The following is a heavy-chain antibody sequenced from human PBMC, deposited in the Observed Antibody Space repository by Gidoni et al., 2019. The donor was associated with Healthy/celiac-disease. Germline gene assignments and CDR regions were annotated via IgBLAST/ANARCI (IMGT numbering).Heavy chain of an antibody. J-gene: IGHJ2*01. CDR2: ISWNSGSI. CDR3: AKGGGITMVRGAGYFDL. CDR1: GFTFDDYA. D-gene: IGHD3-10*01. V-gene: IGHV3-9*01. Sequence: EVQLVESGGGLVQPGRSLRLSCAASGFTFDDYAMHWVRQAPGKGLEWVSGISWNSGSIGYADSVKGRFTISRDNAKNSLYLQMNSLRAEDTALYYCAKGGGITMVRGAGYFDLWGRGTLVTVSS.